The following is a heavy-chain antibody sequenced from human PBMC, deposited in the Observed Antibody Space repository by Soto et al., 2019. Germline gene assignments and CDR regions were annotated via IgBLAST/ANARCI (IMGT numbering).Heavy chain of an antibody. J-gene: IGHJ4*02. D-gene: IGHD3-9*01. Sequence: QITLKESGPTLVRPTQTLTLTCTFSGFSLTTKGVGVAWIRQSPGKAPEWLALIYWDGDRRYSPSLRSRLTITRDTSEDQVVLTMTDLDPVDTATYYCAHKLVNYGALTGFYGSFYFDYWGQGALVTVSS. CDR2: IYWDGDR. CDR1: GFSLTTKGVG. CDR3: AHKLVNYGALTGFYGSFYFDY. V-gene: IGHV2-5*02.